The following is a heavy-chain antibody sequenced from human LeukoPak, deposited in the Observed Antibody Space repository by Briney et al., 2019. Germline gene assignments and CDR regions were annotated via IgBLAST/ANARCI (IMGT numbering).Heavy chain of an antibody. CDR1: GYSFTSYW. D-gene: IGHD5-18*01. Sequence: GESLKISCKSSGYSFTSYWIAWVRQMPEKGLEWMGIIYPSDSDTRYSPSFQGQVTISADKSISTAYLQWTSLRASDTAMYYCARLRGYNYGVDYWGQGTLVTVSS. V-gene: IGHV5-51*01. CDR3: ARLRGYNYGVDY. CDR2: IYPSDSDT. J-gene: IGHJ4*02.